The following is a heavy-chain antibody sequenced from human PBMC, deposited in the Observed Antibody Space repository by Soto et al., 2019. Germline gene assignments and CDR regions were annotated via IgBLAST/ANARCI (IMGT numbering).Heavy chain of an antibody. V-gene: IGHV3-30*18. D-gene: IGHD3-3*01. CDR3: ADEFWSNYYLGY. Sequence: QVQLVESGGGVVQPGRSLSLSCAASGFTFSSSGMHWVRQAPGKGLEWVAVISYDGSKKYYADSVKGRFTISRDNSKNTLYLQMNSLRANDTAVYYCADEFWSNYYLGYWGQGTLVTVSS. J-gene: IGHJ4*02. CDR2: ISYDGSKK. CDR1: GFTFSSSG.